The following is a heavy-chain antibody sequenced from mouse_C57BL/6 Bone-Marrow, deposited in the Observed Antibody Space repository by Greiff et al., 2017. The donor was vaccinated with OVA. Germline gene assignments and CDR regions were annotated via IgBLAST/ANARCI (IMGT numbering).Heavy chain of an antibody. J-gene: IGHJ4*01. CDR1: GYTFTDYE. CDR2: IDPETGGT. Sequence: QVQLKESGAELVRPGASVTLSCKASGYTFTDYEMHWVKQTPVHGLEWIGAIDPETGGTAYNQKFKGKAILTADKSSSKAYMELRSLTSEDSAVYYCTREDDYDEGYAMDYWGQGTSVTVSS. V-gene: IGHV1-15*01. CDR3: TREDDYDEGYAMDY. D-gene: IGHD2-4*01.